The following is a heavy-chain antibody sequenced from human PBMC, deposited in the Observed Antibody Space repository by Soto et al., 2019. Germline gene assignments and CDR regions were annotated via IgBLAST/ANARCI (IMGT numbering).Heavy chain of an antibody. D-gene: IGHD1-7*01. J-gene: IGHJ6*02. CDR3: ARESSGTTLYGTDV. CDR1: GYTFTGQY. Sequence: GASVKVSCKASGYTFTGQYMHWVRQAPGQGLEWMGWINPNSGDTNYAQKFQGRVTMTRDTSIGTAYMELGRLRSNDTAIYYCARESSGTTLYGTDVRGQGTTATASS. CDR2: INPNSGDT. V-gene: IGHV1-2*02.